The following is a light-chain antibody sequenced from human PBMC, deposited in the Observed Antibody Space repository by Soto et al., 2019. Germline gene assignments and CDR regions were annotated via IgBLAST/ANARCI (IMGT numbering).Light chain of an antibody. CDR1: QDISNF. J-gene: IGKJ3*01. V-gene: IGKV1-33*01. Sequence: DIQMTQSPSSLSASVGDRVTITCQASQDISNFLNWFQQKPRKAPKLLIYDASNLATGVTSRFSGSRSATDFTCTINNLQPEDSATYYCQQYGSLHPLRSFGPGPKVDL. CDR3: QQYGSLHPLRS. CDR2: DAS.